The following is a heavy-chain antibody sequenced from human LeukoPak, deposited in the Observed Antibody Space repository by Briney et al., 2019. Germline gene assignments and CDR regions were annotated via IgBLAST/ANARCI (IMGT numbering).Heavy chain of an antibody. Sequence: PGGSLRLSCAASGFTFSSYGMHWVRQAPGKGLEWVAFIRYDGSNKYYADSVKGRFTISRDNSKNTLYLQMNSLRAEDTAVYYCAKDGQIWFGEGNFDYWGQGTLVTVSS. CDR1: GFTFSSYG. D-gene: IGHD3-10*01. J-gene: IGHJ4*02. CDR2: IRYDGSNK. V-gene: IGHV3-30*02. CDR3: AKDGQIWFGEGNFDY.